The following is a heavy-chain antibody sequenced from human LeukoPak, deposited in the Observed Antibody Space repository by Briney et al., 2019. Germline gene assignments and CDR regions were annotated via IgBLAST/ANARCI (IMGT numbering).Heavy chain of an antibody. CDR3: ARDYGEYRRSFATWFDP. Sequence: GGSLQISCQASGSTFTTHWIGWGRQVPGKGLEGMGIIYPGDSDTRYSPSFQGHVTISADKSISTAYLQWSSLKASDSAMYYCARDYGEYRRSFATWFDPWGQGTLVTVSS. V-gene: IGHV5-51*01. J-gene: IGHJ5*02. D-gene: IGHD4-17*01. CDR2: IYPGDSDT. CDR1: GSTFTTHW.